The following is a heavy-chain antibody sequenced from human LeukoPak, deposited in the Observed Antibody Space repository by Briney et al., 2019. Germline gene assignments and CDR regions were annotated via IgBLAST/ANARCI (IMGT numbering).Heavy chain of an antibody. CDR1: GYSFTSYS. D-gene: IGHD3-10*01. J-gene: IGHJ5*02. CDR3: ARGHGSGSTNWLDP. CDR2: INPTDGSA. V-gene: IGHV1-46*01. Sequence: ASVKVSCKSSGYSFTSYSMHWVRQAPGQGLEWMGIINPTDGSASYAQKFQGRVTMTRDMSTSTVYMDLRSLRSDDKAVYFCARGHGSGSTNWLDPWGQGTLVTVSS.